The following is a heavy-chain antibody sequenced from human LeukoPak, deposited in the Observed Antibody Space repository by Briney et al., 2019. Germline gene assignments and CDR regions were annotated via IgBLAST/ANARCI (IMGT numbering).Heavy chain of an antibody. D-gene: IGHD6-19*01. V-gene: IGHV4-61*02. J-gene: IGHJ4*02. CDR2: IYTSGST. CDR3: ARHRFGGWYREGLDY. CDR1: GGSISSGSYY. Sequence: PSETLSLTCTVSGGSISSGSYYWSWIRQPAGKGLEWIGRIYTSGSTNYNPSLKSRVTISVDTSKNQFSLKLSSVTAADTAVYYCARHRFGGWYREGLDYWGQGTLVTVSS.